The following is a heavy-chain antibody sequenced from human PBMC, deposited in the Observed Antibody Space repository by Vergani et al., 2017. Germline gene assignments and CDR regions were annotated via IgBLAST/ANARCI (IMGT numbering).Heavy chain of an antibody. D-gene: IGHD3-9*01. CDR2: VYFSGAT. J-gene: IGHJ4*02. V-gene: IGHV4-39*02. CDR1: GDSVISTDYH. Sequence: QVQLQESGPGLVKPSETLSLTCTVSGDSVISTDYHWGWIRQPPGKGPEWIGSVYFSGATYYNPALKSRVTISADTSKNQFSLKLNSVTAADTAVYYCVRDYDIVTGYYSYYFDNWGQGILVTVSS. CDR3: VRDYDIVTGYYSYYFDN.